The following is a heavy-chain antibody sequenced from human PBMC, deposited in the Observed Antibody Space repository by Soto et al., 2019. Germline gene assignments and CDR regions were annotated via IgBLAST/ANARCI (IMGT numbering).Heavy chain of an antibody. CDR1: GGTFSSYA. D-gene: IGHD6-13*01. CDR3: ARDWYERDYYYGMDV. CDR2: IIPIFGTA. V-gene: IGHV1-69*13. J-gene: IGHJ6*02. Sequence: SVKVSCKASGGTFSSYAISWVRQAPGQGLEWMGGIIPIFGTANYAQKFQGRVTITADESTSTAYMELSSLRSEDTAVYYCARDWYERDYYYGMDVWGQGTTVTVSS.